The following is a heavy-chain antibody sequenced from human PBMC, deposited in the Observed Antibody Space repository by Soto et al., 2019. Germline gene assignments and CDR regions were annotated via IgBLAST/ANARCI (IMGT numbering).Heavy chain of an antibody. CDR3: ARDRGSYALDY. D-gene: IGHD1-26*01. Sequence: QVQLVQSGAEVKKPGASVKVSGKATGYTFSNYGISWVRQAPGEGLEWMGWISANNGNTNYEQKLQGRVTMTTDTSTSTAYMELRSLRSDDTAVYYCARDRGSYALDYWGQGTLVTVSS. V-gene: IGHV1-18*01. CDR2: ISANNGNT. J-gene: IGHJ4*02. CDR1: GYTFSNYG.